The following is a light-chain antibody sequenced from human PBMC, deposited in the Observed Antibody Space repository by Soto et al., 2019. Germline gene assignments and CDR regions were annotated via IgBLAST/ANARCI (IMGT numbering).Light chain of an antibody. CDR3: CSYAGSYTHVV. J-gene: IGLJ2*01. Sequence: QSALTQPRSVSGSPGQSVTISCTGTIDDVGRYNYVSWYQQHPGKAPKLMIYDVSKRPSGVPDRFSGSKSGNTASLTISGLQAEDEADYYCCSYAGSYTHVVFGEGTKVTVL. CDR2: DVS. CDR1: IDDVGRYNY. V-gene: IGLV2-11*01.